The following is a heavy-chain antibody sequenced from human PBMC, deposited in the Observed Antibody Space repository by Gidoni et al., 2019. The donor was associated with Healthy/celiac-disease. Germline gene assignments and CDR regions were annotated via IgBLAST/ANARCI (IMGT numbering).Heavy chain of an antibody. D-gene: IGHD3-16*01. CDR1: GGSISSYY. CDR3: ASSLGLGAAFDI. V-gene: IGHV4-59*01. J-gene: IGHJ3*02. CDR2: IYYSGST. Sequence: QVQLQESGPGLVKPSETLSLTCTVSGGSISSYYWSWIRQPPGKGLEWIGYIYYSGSTNYNPSLKSRVTISVDTYKNQFALKLSSVTAADTAVYYCASSLGLGAAFDIWGQGTMVTVSS.